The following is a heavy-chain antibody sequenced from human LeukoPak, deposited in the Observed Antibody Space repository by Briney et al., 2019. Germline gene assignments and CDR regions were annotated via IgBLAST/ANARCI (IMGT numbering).Heavy chain of an antibody. Sequence: GGSLRLSCAASGFTFSTYSMNWVRQAPGKGLEWVSYISSSGSTIYYADSVKGRFTISRDNAKNSLYLQMNSLRAEDTAVYYCARDSEDIVAVPAASEYNWFDPWGQGTLVTVSS. CDR1: GFTFSTYS. CDR3: ARDSEDIVAVPAASEYNWFDP. CDR2: ISSSGSTI. V-gene: IGHV3-48*04. J-gene: IGHJ5*02. D-gene: IGHD2-2*01.